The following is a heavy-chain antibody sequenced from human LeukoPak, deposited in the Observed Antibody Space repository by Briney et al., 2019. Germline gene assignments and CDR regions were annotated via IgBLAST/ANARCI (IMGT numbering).Heavy chain of an antibody. CDR2: LHPTGST. Sequence: SETLSLTCTVSGVSISSGNYYWTWIRQHPGQGLEWIGCLHPTGSTHYNPSLKGRLSISVGTSKNQFSLRLNSVTAADTAVYYCVKDRGDYGGDPGYFDYWGQGTHVTVSS. D-gene: IGHD4-23*01. CDR3: VKDRGDYGGDPGYFDY. J-gene: IGHJ4*02. V-gene: IGHV4-31*03. CDR1: GVSISSGNYY.